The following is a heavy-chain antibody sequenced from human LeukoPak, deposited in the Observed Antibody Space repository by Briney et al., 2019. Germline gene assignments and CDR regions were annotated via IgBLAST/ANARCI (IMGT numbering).Heavy chain of an antibody. CDR1: GGTFSSYA. D-gene: IGHD2-2*01. Sequence: ASVNVSCKASGGTFSSYAISWVRQPPGQGLEWMGGIIPIFGTANYAQKFQGRITITADESTSTAYMELSSLRSEDTAVYYCARDNEDCSSTSCYAGPVLDYWGQGTLVTVSS. V-gene: IGHV1-69*13. J-gene: IGHJ4*02. CDR3: ARDNEDCSSTSCYAGPVLDY. CDR2: IIPIFGTA.